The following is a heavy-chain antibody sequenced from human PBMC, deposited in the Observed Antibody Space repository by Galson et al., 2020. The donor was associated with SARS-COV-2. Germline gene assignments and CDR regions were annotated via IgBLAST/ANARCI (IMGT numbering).Heavy chain of an antibody. D-gene: IGHD3-22*01. CDR2: IYYSGST. CDR3: ARGFQYYYDSSGSLPRY. V-gene: IGHV4-30-4*07. J-gene: IGHJ4*02. Sequence: SETLSLTCAVSGGSISSGGYSWSWIRQPPGKGLEWIGYIYYSGSTYYNPSLKSRVTISVDTSKNQFSLKLSSVTAADTAVYYCARGFQYYYDSSGSLPRYWGQGTLVTVSS. CDR1: GGSISSGGYS.